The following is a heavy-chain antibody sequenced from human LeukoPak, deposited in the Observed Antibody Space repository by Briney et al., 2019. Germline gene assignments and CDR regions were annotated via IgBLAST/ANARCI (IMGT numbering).Heavy chain of an antibody. CDR3: ARVRDDFWSGPSAYFDY. D-gene: IGHD3-3*01. Sequence: SETLSLTCIVSGCSISSYYWSWIRQPPGKGLEWIGYIYYSGSNNYNPSLKSRVTISVDTSKDQFSLKLSSVTAADTAVYYFARVRDDFWSGPSAYFDYWGQGTLVTVSS. V-gene: IGHV4-59*01. CDR1: GCSISSYY. CDR2: IYYSGSN. J-gene: IGHJ4*02.